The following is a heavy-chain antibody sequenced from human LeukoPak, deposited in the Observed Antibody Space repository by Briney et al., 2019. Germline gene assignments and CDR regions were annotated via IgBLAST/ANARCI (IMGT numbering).Heavy chain of an antibody. CDR3: ASPSRYCSGGSGNTNWFDP. CDR2: INPNSGGT. CDR1: GFTLAAYY. Sequence: ASVNVSCQASGFTLAAYYMHWARHAPGPGHDWMGWINPNSGGTNYAQKCQGRVTMTRDTSISTAYMELSRLTSDDTAVYYWASPSRYCSGGSGNTNWFDPWGQGTLVTVSS. V-gene: IGHV1-2*02. J-gene: IGHJ5*02. D-gene: IGHD2-15*01.